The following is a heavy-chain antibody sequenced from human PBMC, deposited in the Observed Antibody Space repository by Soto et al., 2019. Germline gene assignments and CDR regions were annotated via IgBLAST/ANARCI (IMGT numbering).Heavy chain of an antibody. D-gene: IGHD3-10*01. Sequence: SEALSLTCTVSGDSIRDSFWSWVRQPPGKGLEWIGLVHHTGNTNYNPSLETRVTMLIDASANHFSLTLTSVTPADAAIYYCARGREDHVDHHFGHLFDSWGQGTLVTVSS. V-gene: IGHV4-59*01. CDR3: ARGREDHVDHHFGHLFDS. CDR1: GDSIRDSF. J-gene: IGHJ4*02. CDR2: VHHTGNT.